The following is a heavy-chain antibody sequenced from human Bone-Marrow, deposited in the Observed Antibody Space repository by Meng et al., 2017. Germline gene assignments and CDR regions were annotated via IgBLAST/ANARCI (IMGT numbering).Heavy chain of an antibody. CDR2: ISAYNGNT. V-gene: IGHV1-18*01. Sequence: ASVKVSCKASGYTFTSYGISRVRQAPGQGLVWMGWISAYNGNTNYAQKLQGRVTMTTDTSTSTAYMGLRSLRSDDTAVYYCARAPPELLWFGECDVWGQGTTVTVSS. J-gene: IGHJ6*02. CDR1: GYTFTSYG. D-gene: IGHD3-10*01. CDR3: ARAPPELLWFGECDV.